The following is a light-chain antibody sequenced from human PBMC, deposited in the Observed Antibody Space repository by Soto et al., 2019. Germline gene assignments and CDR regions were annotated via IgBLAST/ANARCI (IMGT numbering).Light chain of an antibody. CDR2: DTS. CDR3: QQYGTSEII. J-gene: IGKJ5*01. V-gene: IGKV3-20*01. Sequence: EIVLTQSPVTLAFSPGERAPLSCRASQSLSNSFIAWYQQKPGQAPRLLIYDTSSRATGIPDRFSGSGSGADFTLTISRLEPEDFAVYFCQQYGTSEIIFGQGTRLEIK. CDR1: QSLSNSF.